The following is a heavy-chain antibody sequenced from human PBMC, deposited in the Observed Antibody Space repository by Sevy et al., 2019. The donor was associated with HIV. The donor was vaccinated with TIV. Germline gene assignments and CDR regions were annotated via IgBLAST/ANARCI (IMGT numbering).Heavy chain of an antibody. J-gene: IGHJ4*02. CDR1: GYDFTPYW. CDR2: IYPGNSDT. Sequence: GESLKISCKGSGYDFTPYWIGWVRQMPGQGLEWMGIIYPGNSDTGYSPSFQGQVTILVDKSFNTAFLQWSSLRASDTAIYYCARQGDLDYFDYWGQGTLVTVSS. CDR3: ARQGDLDYFDY. V-gene: IGHV5-51*01. D-gene: IGHD3-10*01.